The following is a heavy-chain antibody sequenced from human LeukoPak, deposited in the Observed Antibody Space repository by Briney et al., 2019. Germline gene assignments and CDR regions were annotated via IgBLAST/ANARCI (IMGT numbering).Heavy chain of an antibody. CDR2: MNPNSGDT. CDR1: GYTFTSYD. J-gene: IGHJ6*03. Sequence: ASVKVSCKASGYTFTSYDINWVRQATGQGLEWMGWMNPNSGDTGYAQNFQGRVTMTTDTSTSTAYMELRSLRSDDTAVYYCARDYYYYMDVWGKGTTVTISS. CDR3: ARDYYYYMDV. V-gene: IGHV1-8*01.